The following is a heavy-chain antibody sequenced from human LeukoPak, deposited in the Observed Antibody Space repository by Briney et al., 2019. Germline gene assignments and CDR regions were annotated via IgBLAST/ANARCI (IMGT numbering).Heavy chain of an antibody. CDR2: GYHSGST. V-gene: IGHV4-59*02. CDR3: ARDPVSAFDI. Sequence: SETLSLTCIVSGGSVSAYYWGWIRQPPGKGLEWIGHGYHSGSTNYNPSLKSRVTISVDMSKNQFSLNLSSVTAADTAVYYCARDPVSAFDIWGQGTMVTVSS. J-gene: IGHJ3*02. CDR1: GGSVSAYY.